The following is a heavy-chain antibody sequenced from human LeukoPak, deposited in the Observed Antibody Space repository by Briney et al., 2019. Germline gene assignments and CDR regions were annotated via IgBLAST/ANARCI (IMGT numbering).Heavy chain of an antibody. CDR3: ARDLRRYFDWLTTGYDAFDI. Sequence: ASVKVSCKASGYTFTGYYIHWVRQAPGQGLEWMGWISAYNGNTNYAHKLQGRVTMTTDTSTSTAYMELRSLRSDDTAVYYCARDLRRYFDWLTTGYDAFDIWGQGTMVTVSS. CDR1: GYTFTGYY. V-gene: IGHV1-18*04. D-gene: IGHD3-9*01. J-gene: IGHJ3*02. CDR2: ISAYNGNT.